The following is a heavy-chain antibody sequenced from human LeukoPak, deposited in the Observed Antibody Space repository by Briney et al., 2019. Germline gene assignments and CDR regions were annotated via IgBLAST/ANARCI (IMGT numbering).Heavy chain of an antibody. D-gene: IGHD1-14*01. CDR3: AKDNRKDYGLGGLGY. CDR2: ISDSGGST. J-gene: IGHJ4*02. V-gene: IGHV3-23*01. CDR1: GFTFSSNA. Sequence: PGGSLRLSCAASGFTFSSNAMSWVRQAPGKGLEWVSTISDSGGSTYYADSVKGRFTISRDNSKNTLYLQMNILRAEDTAVYYCAKDNRKDYGLGGLGYWGQGTLVTVSS.